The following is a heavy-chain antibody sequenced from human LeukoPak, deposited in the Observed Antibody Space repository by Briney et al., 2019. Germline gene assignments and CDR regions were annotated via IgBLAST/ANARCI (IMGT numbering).Heavy chain of an antibody. CDR3: AIISYDY. CDR2: ISDSGGST. CDR1: GFTFSNYA. Sequence: GGSLTLSCAASGFTFSNYAISCVRQAPGKGLEWVSSISDSGGSTYYADSVKGRFTISRDNSKNTLYLQMNSLRAEDTAVYYCAIISYDYWGQGTLVTVSS. J-gene: IGHJ4*02. V-gene: IGHV3-23*01. D-gene: IGHD3-3*02.